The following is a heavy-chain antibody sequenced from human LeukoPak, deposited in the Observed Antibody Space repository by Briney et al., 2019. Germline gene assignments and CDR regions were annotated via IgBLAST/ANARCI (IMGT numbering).Heavy chain of an antibody. Sequence: PGGSLRLSCAASGFTFSSYWMSWVRQAPGKGLEWVANIKQDGSEKYYVDSVKGRFTISRDNAKNSLYLQMNSLRAEDTAVYYCARVYRNWIPLYFDYWGQGTLVTVSS. J-gene: IGHJ4*02. CDR2: IKQDGSEK. CDR3: ARVYRNWIPLYFDY. CDR1: GFTFSSYW. D-gene: IGHD5-18*01. V-gene: IGHV3-7*01.